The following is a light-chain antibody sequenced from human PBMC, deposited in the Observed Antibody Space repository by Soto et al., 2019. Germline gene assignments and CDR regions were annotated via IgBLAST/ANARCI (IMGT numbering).Light chain of an antibody. CDR2: EGS. Sequence: QSALTQPTSVSASPGQSITISCTGTSSDIGSYSLVSWYQQHPGQAPKLLIYEGSKRPSGVSSRFSGFKSGNTASLTISGLRAEDEADYYCCSYAGSSTLVFGGGTKVTVL. J-gene: IGLJ2*01. CDR1: SSDIGSYSL. V-gene: IGLV2-23*01. CDR3: CSYAGSSTLV.